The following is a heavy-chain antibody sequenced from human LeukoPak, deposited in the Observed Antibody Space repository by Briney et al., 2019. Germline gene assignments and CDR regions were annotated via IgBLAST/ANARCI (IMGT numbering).Heavy chain of an antibody. Sequence: GGSLRLSCAVSGVTLSNYGMSWVRQAPGKGLEWGAGISDSGGRTNYADSGKGRFTISRDNPKNTLYLQMNSLRAEDTAVYFCAKRGVVIRVILVGFHKEAYYFDSWGQGALVTVSS. CDR1: GVTLSNYG. CDR3: AKRGVVIRVILVGFHKEAYYFDS. D-gene: IGHD3-22*01. V-gene: IGHV3-23*01. J-gene: IGHJ4*02. CDR2: ISDSGGRT.